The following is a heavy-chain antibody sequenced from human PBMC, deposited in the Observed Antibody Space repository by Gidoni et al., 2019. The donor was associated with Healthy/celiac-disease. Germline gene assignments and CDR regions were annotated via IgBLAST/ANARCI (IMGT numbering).Heavy chain of an antibody. CDR3: ARDRGYCSSTSCSARFDP. Sequence: QVQLVQSGAEVKKPGASVKVSCKASGYTFTSYAMYWVRQAPGHRPEWMGWINAGNGNTKYSQKFQGRVTITRDTSASTAYMELSSLRSEDTAVYYCARDRGYCSSTSCSARFDPWGQGTLVTVSA. CDR1: GYTFTSYA. D-gene: IGHD2-2*01. J-gene: IGHJ5*02. V-gene: IGHV1-3*01. CDR2: INAGNGNT.